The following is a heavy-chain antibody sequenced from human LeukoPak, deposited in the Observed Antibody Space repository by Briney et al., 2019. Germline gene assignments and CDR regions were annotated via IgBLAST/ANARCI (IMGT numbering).Heavy chain of an antibody. J-gene: IGHJ4*02. Sequence: SVRVCCKASGATFSSYAISWVRRAPGQGLEGRGGFIPIFGGAKYAQKVQGRLTITTDASTSTTYMELSSLTSEDTAVYYCARHLRRGGDFDSWGQGTLVTVSS. CDR2: FIPIFGGA. CDR1: GATFSSYA. CDR3: ARHLRRGGDFDS. V-gene: IGHV1-69*05. D-gene: IGHD2-15*01.